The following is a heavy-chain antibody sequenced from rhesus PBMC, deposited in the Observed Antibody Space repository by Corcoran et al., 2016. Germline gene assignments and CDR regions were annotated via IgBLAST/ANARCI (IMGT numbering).Heavy chain of an antibody. Sequence: QVQLQESGPGLVEPSETLSLTCNVSGGSISSYYWSWIRQSPGKGLEWIGRIYGSSGSTTYNPSLTSRVIISRDTAKKPFSLKLSSVTAADTAVYYCARSSYDYDSGYYTQFDFWGQGVLVTVSS. V-gene: IGHV4-147*01. CDR3: ARSSYDYDSGYYTQFDF. CDR2: IYGSSGST. D-gene: IGHD3-28*01. J-gene: IGHJ4*01. CDR1: GGSISSYY.